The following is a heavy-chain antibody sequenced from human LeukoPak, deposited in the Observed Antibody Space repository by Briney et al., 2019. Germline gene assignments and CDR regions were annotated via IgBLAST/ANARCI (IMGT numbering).Heavy chain of an antibody. CDR2: ILPIFGTS. CDR1: GGTLSSYA. V-gene: IGHV1-69*05. Sequence: SVEVSCKASGGTLSSYAISWVRQAPGQGLEWMGRILPIFGTSNYAQKFQGRVTITTDESTSTVYMELSSLRSEDTAVYYCARGYDSSAYYPGWGQGTLVIVSS. J-gene: IGHJ4*02. CDR3: ARGYDSSAYYPG. D-gene: IGHD3-22*01.